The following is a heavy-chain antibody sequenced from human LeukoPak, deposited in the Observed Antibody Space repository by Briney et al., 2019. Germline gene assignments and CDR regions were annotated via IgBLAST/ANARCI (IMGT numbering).Heavy chain of an antibody. CDR2: IYYRGNS. J-gene: IGHJ4*02. Sequence: PSETLSLTCTVSGGSISSSTYYWGWIRQPPGKGLEWIGSIYYRGNSYYNPSLKSRVTISVDTSKNQFSLKLSSVTAADTAVYYCAREGPKAVTMILGWGQGTLVTVSS. CDR3: AREGPKAVTMILG. CDR1: GGSISSSTYY. D-gene: IGHD3-22*01. V-gene: IGHV4-39*07.